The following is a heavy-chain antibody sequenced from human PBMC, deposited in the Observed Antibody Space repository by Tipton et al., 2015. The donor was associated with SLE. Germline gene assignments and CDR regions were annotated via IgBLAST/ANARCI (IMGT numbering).Heavy chain of an antibody. Sequence: TLSLTCTVSGGSISSYYWSWIQQPPGKGLEWIGYIYYSGSTDYNPSLKSRVTISVDTSKNQFSLKLSSVTAADTAVYYCAREESWYHYFDYWGQGTLVTVSS. V-gene: IGHV4-59*01. CDR2: IYYSGST. D-gene: IGHD6-13*01. CDR3: AREESWYHYFDY. J-gene: IGHJ4*02. CDR1: GGSISSYY.